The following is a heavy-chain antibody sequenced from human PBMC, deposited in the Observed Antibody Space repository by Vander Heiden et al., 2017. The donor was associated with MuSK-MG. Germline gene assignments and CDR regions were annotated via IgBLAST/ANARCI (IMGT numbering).Heavy chain of an antibody. CDR1: GGSVRSGRYY. D-gene: IGHD3-10*01. Sequence: QVHLQESGPGLVKPSETLSLPCTVSGGSVRSGRYYWSWIRQPPGKGLEWIGYIYYSGSTNYNPSLKSRVTISVDTSKNQFSLKLSSVTAADTAVYYCARDKADCGSGIYPTHYGMDGW. CDR2: IYYSGST. V-gene: IGHV4-61*01. CDR3: ARDKADCGSGIYPTHYGMDG. J-gene: IGHJ6*01.